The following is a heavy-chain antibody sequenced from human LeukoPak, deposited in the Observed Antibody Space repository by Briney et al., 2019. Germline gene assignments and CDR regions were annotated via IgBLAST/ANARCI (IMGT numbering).Heavy chain of an antibody. CDR3: AKNLRGNYDTLTAFDP. V-gene: IGHV3-23*01. J-gene: IGHJ5*02. D-gene: IGHD3-9*01. CDR2: ISGTAYKT. Sequence: GGSLRLSCAASGFIFSNYAMAWVRQAPGKGLEWVSAISGTAYKTYYADSVKGRFTISRDNSKNTLYLQMNTLRAEDTAIYYCAKNLRGNYDTLTAFDPWGPGTLVTVSS. CDR1: GFIFSNYA.